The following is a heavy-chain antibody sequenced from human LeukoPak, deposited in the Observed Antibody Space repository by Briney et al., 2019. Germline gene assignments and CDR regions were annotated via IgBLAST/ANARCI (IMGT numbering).Heavy chain of an antibody. CDR1: GFTVSSGC. V-gene: IGHV3-53*01. CDR3: AKDRGSNGWKFFDY. Sequence: GGSLRLSCAVSGFTVSSGCMSWVRQAPGKGLEWVSFIYSDDSTYYADSVKGRFTISRDISKNTLYLQMNSLRAEDTAIYHCAKDRGSNGWKFFDYWGQGTLVIVSS. J-gene: IGHJ4*02. D-gene: IGHD6-19*01. CDR2: IYSDDST.